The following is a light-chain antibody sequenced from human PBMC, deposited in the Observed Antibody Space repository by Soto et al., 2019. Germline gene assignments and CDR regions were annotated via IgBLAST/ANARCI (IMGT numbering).Light chain of an antibody. Sequence: DIQMTQSPSTLSASVGDRVTITCRASQSISPWLAGYQQKPGKAPKILIYKASSLESGVTSRFSGSESGTEVTLSISGLQPDDLAIDYCQQYKSDSRTFGEGTEVEIK. CDR1: QSISPW. V-gene: IGKV1-5*03. J-gene: IGKJ2*01. CDR2: KAS. CDR3: QQYKSDSRT.